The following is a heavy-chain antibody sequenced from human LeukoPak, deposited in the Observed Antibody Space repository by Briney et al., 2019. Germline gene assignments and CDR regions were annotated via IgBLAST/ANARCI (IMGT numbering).Heavy chain of an antibody. J-gene: IGHJ4*02. V-gene: IGHV4-59*08. CDR2: IYYTGST. CDR1: GGSISDYY. D-gene: IGHD6-13*01. Sequence: KSPETLSLTCTLSGGSISDYYWSWIRQPPGTGLEWIGYIYYTGSTNYNPSLKSRVTISVDTSKNQFSLKLSSVTAADTAVYYCAVGMAGYYFDSWGQGTLVTVSS. CDR3: AVGMAGYYFDS.